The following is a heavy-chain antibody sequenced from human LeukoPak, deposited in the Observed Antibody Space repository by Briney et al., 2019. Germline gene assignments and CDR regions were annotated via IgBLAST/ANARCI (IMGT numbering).Heavy chain of an antibody. CDR1: GGSISSYY. J-gene: IGHJ3*02. CDR2: IYYSGST. CDR3: ARGGYSYAFDI. D-gene: IGHD5-18*01. V-gene: IGHV4-59*01. Sequence: PSETLSLTCTVSGGSISSYYWSWIRQPPGKGLEWIGYIYYSGSTNYNPSLKSRVTISVDTSKNQFSLKLSSVTAADTAVYYCARGGYSYAFDIWGQGTMVTVSS.